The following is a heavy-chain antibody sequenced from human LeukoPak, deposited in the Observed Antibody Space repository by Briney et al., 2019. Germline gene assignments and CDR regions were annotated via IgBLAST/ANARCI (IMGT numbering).Heavy chain of an antibody. CDR2: VNPNSADT. CDR3: AAFIPVRGTRGTFDF. Sequence: ASVKVSCKASGYTFTSYGISWVRQAPGQGLEWMGWVNPNSADTNYAQKFQDRVTMTRDTSINTAFMELSSLRSDDTAVYYCAAFIPVRGTRGTFDFWGQGTMVFVSS. D-gene: IGHD1-7*01. V-gene: IGHV1-18*01. CDR1: GYTFTSYG. J-gene: IGHJ3*01.